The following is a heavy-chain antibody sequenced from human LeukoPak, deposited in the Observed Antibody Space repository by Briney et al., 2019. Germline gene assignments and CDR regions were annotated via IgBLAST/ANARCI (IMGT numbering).Heavy chain of an antibody. J-gene: IGHJ4*02. CDR2: VSWDGGST. CDR3: AKVATAERLRGSYFDS. V-gene: IGHV3-43*01. CDR1: GFTFNKYT. D-gene: IGHD6-13*01. Sequence: PGGSLRLSCAASGFTFNKYTMHWIRQTPWKGLEWVSLVSWDGGSTYYADSVKGRFTISRDNSKKSLYLEMNSLRIEDTALYYCAKVATAERLRGSYFDSWGQGTLVTVSS.